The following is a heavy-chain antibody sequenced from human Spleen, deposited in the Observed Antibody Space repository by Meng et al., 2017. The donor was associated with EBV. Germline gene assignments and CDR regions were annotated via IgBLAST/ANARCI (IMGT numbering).Heavy chain of an antibody. J-gene: IGHJ5*02. V-gene: IGHV4-30-4*01. D-gene: IGHD6-25*01. CDR2: INYRGNT. Sequence: QVHGQGARPGLLKASQTLSLTCDVSGGSISSGGYYWSWIRQPPGKGLEWIGYINYRGNTYDNPSLRSRAALSVDTSKNQFSLKLSSVTAADTAVYYCARGAAKWFDPWGPGTLVTVSS. CDR3: ARGAAKWFDP. CDR1: GGSISSGGYY.